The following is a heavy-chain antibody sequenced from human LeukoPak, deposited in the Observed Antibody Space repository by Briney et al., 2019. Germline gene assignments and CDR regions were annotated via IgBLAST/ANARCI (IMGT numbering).Heavy chain of an antibody. V-gene: IGHV1-46*01. Sequence: VASVKVSCKASGYTFTNYFMHWVRQAPGQGLEWMGIINPSGGSTTYAQKFQGRVTMTRDTSTSTVYMDLSSLRSEDTAVYYCARDQHSSGLQIDYWGQGTLVTVSS. CDR3: ARDQHSSGLQIDY. CDR1: GYTFTNYF. J-gene: IGHJ4*02. CDR2: INPSGGST. D-gene: IGHD6-19*01.